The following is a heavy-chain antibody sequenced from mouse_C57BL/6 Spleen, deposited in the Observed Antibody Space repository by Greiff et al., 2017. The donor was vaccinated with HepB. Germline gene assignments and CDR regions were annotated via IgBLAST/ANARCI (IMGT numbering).Heavy chain of an antibody. CDR1: GYTFTSYW. D-gene: IGHD1-1*01. CDR3: ARERVGGGTVVAPFDY. CDR2: IDPSDSYT. Sequence: QVQLQQPGAELVKPGASVKLSCKASGYTFTSYWMQWVKQRPGQGLEWIGEIDPSDSYTNYNQKFKGKATLTVDTSSSTAYMQLSGLTSEDSAVYYCARERVGGGTVVAPFDYWGQGTTLTVSS. V-gene: IGHV1-50*01. J-gene: IGHJ2*01.